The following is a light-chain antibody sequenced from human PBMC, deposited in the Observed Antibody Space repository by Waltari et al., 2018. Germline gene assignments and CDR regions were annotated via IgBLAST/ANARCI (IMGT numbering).Light chain of an antibody. CDR3: MQGTHWPYT. CDR2: RVS. V-gene: IGKV2-30*02. J-gene: IGKJ2*01. CDR1: QSLVHSDGNTH. Sequence: DVVMTQSPLSLPVTLGQAASISCKSSQSLVHSDGNTHLNWFLQRPGKSPRRLIYRVSKRDSGVPDRVSGSGSGTDFTLKISRVEAEDVGVYYCMQGTHWPYTFGQGTKLDIK.